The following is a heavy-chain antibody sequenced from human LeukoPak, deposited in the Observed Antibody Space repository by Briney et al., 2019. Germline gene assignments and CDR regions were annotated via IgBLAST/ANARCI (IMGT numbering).Heavy chain of an antibody. CDR1: GGSTSSSSYY. CDR2: IYHSGPI. Sequence: SETLSLTCAVSGGSTSSSSYYWGWIRQPPGKGLEWIGSIYHSGPIYYNPSLKSRVTISVDTSKNQFSLRLTSVTAADTAVYYCARQTGSGLFILPGGQGTLVTVSS. CDR3: ARQTGSGLFILP. J-gene: IGHJ4*02. V-gene: IGHV4-39*01. D-gene: IGHD3/OR15-3a*01.